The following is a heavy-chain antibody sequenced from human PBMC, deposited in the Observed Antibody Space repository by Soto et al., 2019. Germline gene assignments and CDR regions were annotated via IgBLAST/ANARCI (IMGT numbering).Heavy chain of an antibody. V-gene: IGHV1-3*01. Sequence: ASVKVSCKASGYTFTSYAMHWVRQAPGQRLEWMGWINAGNGNTKYSQKFQGRVTITRDTSASTAYMELSSLRSEDTAVYYCARDNSGEGNPVTIFGVVSKGIDYWGQGTLVTVSS. CDR1: GYTFTSYA. J-gene: IGHJ4*02. CDR3: ARDNSGEGNPVTIFGVVSKGIDY. CDR2: INAGNGNT. D-gene: IGHD3-3*01.